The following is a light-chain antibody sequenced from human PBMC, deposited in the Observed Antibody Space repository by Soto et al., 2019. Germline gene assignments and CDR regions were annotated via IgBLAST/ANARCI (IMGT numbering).Light chain of an antibody. CDR1: RAISDW. Sequence: DIQMTQSPSTLSASLGDRVTITCRASRAISDWLAWYQQRPGKAPKLLIYRASRLESGVPSRFSGSGSGTEFTLTICGLQPDDFATYYCQQYNTFSFSFGQGTKLEI. J-gene: IGKJ2*01. CDR3: QQYNTFSFS. V-gene: IGKV1-5*03. CDR2: RAS.